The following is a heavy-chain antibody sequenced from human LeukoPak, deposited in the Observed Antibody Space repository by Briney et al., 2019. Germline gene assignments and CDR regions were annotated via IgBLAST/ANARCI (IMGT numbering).Heavy chain of an antibody. D-gene: IGHD6-19*01. CDR3: AREVTYSSGWYGLYYYYMDV. V-gene: IGHV4-61*02. Sequence: SETLSLTCTVSGGSLRSGSYYWSWIGQPAGKGLEWIGCICTSGSTHYNPSLKSRVTISVDTSKIQFSLKLSSVTAADTAVYYCAREVTYSSGWYGLYYYYMDVWGKGTTVTISS. CDR1: GGSLRSGSYY. CDR2: ICTSGST. J-gene: IGHJ6*03.